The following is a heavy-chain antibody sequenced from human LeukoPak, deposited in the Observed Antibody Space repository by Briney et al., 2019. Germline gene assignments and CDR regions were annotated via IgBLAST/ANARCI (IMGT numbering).Heavy chain of an antibody. CDR2: ITGSGGNT. D-gene: IGHD3-22*01. V-gene: IGHV3-23*01. CDR3: AKDRDSRMWYKGAFHI. Sequence: GGSLRLSCAASAFTFSSYAMSWVRQAPGKGLEWVSAITGSGGNTYYADSVKGRFTISRDNSKNTLYLQMDSLRVEDTAVYYCAKDRDSRMWYKGAFHIWGLGTMVTVSS. J-gene: IGHJ3*02. CDR1: AFTFSSYA.